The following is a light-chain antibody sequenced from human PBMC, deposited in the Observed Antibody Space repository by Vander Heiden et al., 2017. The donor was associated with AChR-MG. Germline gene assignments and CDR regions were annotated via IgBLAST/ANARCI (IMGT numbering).Light chain of an antibody. CDR2: DAS. Sequence: EIVLTQSPATLSLSPGERATLSCRASRGISNYLAWYQQKPGQAPRLLIYDASNRATGIPARFSGSGSGTDFTLTISSLEPEDFAVYYCQQRSKKPTFGQGTKLEIK. J-gene: IGKJ2*01. V-gene: IGKV3-11*01. CDR3: QQRSKKPT. CDR1: RGISNY.